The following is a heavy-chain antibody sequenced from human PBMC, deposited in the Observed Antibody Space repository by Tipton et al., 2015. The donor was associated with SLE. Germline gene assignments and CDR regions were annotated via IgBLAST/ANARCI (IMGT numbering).Heavy chain of an antibody. J-gene: IGHJ4*02. CDR1: GFTFSSYW. CDR2: VSWNSGTI. D-gene: IGHD6-13*01. V-gene: IGHV3-9*01. Sequence: SLRLSCAASGFTFSSYWMSWVRQAPGKGLEWVSGVSWNSGTIGYADSVKGRFTISRDNAKNSLYLQMDSLRPEDAAFYYCAKSTDSSAWYGYFDSWGPGTQVTVSS. CDR3: AKSTDSSAWYGYFDS.